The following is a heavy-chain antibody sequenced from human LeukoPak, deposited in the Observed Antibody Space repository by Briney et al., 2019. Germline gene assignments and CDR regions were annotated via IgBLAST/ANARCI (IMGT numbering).Heavy chain of an antibody. Sequence: SETLSLTCAVYGGSFSGYYWSWIRLPPGKGLEWIWEVNHSGSANYNSSLKSRVTISVDTSKNQFSLKLNSVTAADTAVYYCARHGFDYHALDSWGQGTLVTVSS. CDR2: VNHSGSA. CDR1: GGSFSGYY. CDR3: ARHGFDYHALDS. J-gene: IGHJ5*01. V-gene: IGHV4-34*01. D-gene: IGHD3-9*01.